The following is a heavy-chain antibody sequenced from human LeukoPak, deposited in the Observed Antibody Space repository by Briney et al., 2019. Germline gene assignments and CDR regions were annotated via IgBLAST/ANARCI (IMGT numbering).Heavy chain of an antibody. Sequence: SETLSLTCTVSGYSISSGYYWGWIRQPPGKGLEWIGSIYHSGSTYYNPSLKSRVTISVDTSKNPFSLKLSSVTAADTAVYYCARDARGGNSYYFDYWGQGTLVTVSS. CDR3: ARDARGGNSYYFDY. CDR2: IYHSGST. CDR1: GYSISSGYY. J-gene: IGHJ4*02. V-gene: IGHV4-38-2*02. D-gene: IGHD4-23*01.